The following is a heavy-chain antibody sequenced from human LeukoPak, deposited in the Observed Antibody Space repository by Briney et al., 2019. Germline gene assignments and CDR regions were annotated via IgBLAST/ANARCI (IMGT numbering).Heavy chain of an antibody. CDR3: ATGGAPGGRFEN. D-gene: IGHD3-16*01. CDR2: MKEDGTEI. J-gene: IGHJ4*02. V-gene: IGHV3-7*01. CDR1: GFTFDMPT. Sequence: GGSLRPSCVVSGFTFDMPTMTWVRQAPGKGPEWVAKMKEDGTEIFYAGSVDGRFTISRDNSKNSLYLQMNSLRVEDTAVYYCATGGAPGGRFENWGQGTLVTVSS.